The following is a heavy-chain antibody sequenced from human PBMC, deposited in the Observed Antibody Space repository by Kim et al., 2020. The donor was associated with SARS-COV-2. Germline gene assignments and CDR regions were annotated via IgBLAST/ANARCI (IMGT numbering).Heavy chain of an antibody. CDR3: ANPEADIGSYYDAFDI. D-gene: IGHD1-26*01. CDR1: GFSFSSYA. Sequence: GGSLRLSCAASGFSFSSYAMSWVRQAPGKGLEWVSGISGSGGLTYYADSVKGRFTISRDNSKYTLFLEMNNLRAEDTAVYYCANPEADIGSYYDAFDIWG. J-gene: IGHJ3*02. V-gene: IGHV3-23*01. CDR2: ISGSGGLT.